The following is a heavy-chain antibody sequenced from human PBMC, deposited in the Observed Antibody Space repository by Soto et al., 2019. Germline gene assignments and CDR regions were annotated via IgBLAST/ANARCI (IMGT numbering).Heavy chain of an antibody. J-gene: IGHJ3*02. CDR2: IDTSGST. Sequence: SETLSLTCSVSGGSISTYYCNWIRQPAGKGLEWIGRIDTSGSTNYNPSLKSRVTISLDTSKNQFSLKLSSVTAADTAVYFCARTRDFWSGNDAFDIWGQGTMVT. V-gene: IGHV4-4*07. CDR3: ARTRDFWSGNDAFDI. D-gene: IGHD3-3*01. CDR1: GGSISTYY.